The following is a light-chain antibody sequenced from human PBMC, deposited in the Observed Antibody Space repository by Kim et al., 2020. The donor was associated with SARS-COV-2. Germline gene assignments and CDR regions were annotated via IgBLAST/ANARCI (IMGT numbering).Light chain of an antibody. J-gene: IGKJ2*03. CDR1: RSGSSRY. Sequence: SLSPGAAAPLSCVSSRSGSSRYFAWYQQTPRLAPRLLIYDASSGATGIPDRFSCSGSGTDFTLTISRLEPEDFSVYYCQQYGSSHSFCQGTKLEI. CDR3: QQYGSSHS. V-gene: IGKV3D-20*01. CDR2: DAS.